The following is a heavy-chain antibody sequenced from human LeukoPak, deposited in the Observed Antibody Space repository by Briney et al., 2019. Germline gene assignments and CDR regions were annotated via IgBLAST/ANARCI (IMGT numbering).Heavy chain of an antibody. J-gene: IGHJ1*01. CDR3: ATYSSLNRREFQF. V-gene: IGHV3-7*01. Sequence: GSLRLSCEGSGFTFSNYWMGWVRQAPGKGLQWVANIKTDGSEKYYVDSVKGRFTISRDNAKNSLYLQMNSLRAEDTAVYYCATYSSLNRREFQFWGQGTLLTVSS. D-gene: IGHD3-22*01. CDR1: GFTFSNYW. CDR2: IKTDGSEK.